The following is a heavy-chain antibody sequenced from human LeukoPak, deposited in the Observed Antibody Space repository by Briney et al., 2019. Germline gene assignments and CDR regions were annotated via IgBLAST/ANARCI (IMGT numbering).Heavy chain of an antibody. CDR3: AKDKYRLANIAAAGT. V-gene: IGHV3-7*03. CDR2: IKQDGSEK. Sequence: GGSLRLSCAASGFTFSSYWMSWVRQAPGKGLEWVANIKQDGSEKYYVDSVKGRFTISRDNSKDTLYLQMNSLRAEDTAVYYCAKDKYRLANIAAAGTWGQGTLVTVSS. D-gene: IGHD6-13*01. J-gene: IGHJ5*02. CDR1: GFTFSSYW.